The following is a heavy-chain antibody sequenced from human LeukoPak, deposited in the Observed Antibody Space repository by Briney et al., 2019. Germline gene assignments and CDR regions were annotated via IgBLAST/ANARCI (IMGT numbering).Heavy chain of an antibody. V-gene: IGHV1-8*01. Sequence: ASVTVSCKASGYTFTSYDINWVRQAPGQGREWMGWMNPNSGNTGYAQKFQGRVTMTRNSSISTAYMELSSLRSEDTAVYYCARGPDTVYFDYWGQGTLVTVSS. CDR3: ARGPDTVYFDY. CDR2: MNPNSGNT. D-gene: IGHD5-18*01. J-gene: IGHJ4*02. CDR1: GYTFTSYD.